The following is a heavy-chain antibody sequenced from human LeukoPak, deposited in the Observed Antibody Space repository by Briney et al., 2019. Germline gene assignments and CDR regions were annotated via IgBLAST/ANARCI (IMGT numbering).Heavy chain of an antibody. D-gene: IGHD3-22*01. CDR2: IYPGDSDT. CDR3: ARRGYYYDSSGYYYALDY. Sequence: KGGEYLKISCKGSGYSFTSYWIGWVRQMRGKGLEWMGIIYPGDSDTRYSPSFQGQVTISADKSISTAYLQWSSLKASDTAMYYCARRGYYYDSSGYYYALDYWGQGTLVTVSS. J-gene: IGHJ4*02. V-gene: IGHV5-51*01. CDR1: GYSFTSYW.